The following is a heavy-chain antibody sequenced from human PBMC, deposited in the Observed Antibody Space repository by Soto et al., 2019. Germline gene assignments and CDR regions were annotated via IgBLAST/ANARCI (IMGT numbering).Heavy chain of an antibody. V-gene: IGHV1-69*14. CDR1: GDIFSGYS. CDR3: ARDLGSGYDPGDY. D-gene: IGHD5-12*01. Sequence: QVQLVQSGAEVKKPGSSVKVSCKTSGDIFSGYSISWVRQAPGQGLEWMGGIIPIFGTTNYAQRFHGRVTTTADKSTSTVYMELYSMKSEDTALYYCARDLGSGYDPGDYWGQGTLVTVSS. J-gene: IGHJ4*02. CDR2: IIPIFGTT.